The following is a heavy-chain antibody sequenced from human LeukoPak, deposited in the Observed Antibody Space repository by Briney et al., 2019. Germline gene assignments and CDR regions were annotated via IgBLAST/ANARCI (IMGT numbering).Heavy chain of an antibody. V-gene: IGHV3-30*18. CDR2: ISYDGSNK. D-gene: IGHD3-10*01. CDR1: GFTFSSYG. J-gene: IGHJ4*02. CDR3: AKGYYYGSGTPPFDY. Sequence: GGSLRLSCAASGFTFSSYGMHWVRQAPGKGLEWVAVISYDGSNKYYADSVKGRFTIPRDNSKNTLYLQMNSLRAEDTAVYYCAKGYYYGSGTPPFDYWGQGTLVTVSS.